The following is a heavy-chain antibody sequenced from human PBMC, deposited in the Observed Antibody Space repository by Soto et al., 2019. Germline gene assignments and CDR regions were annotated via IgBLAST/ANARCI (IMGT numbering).Heavy chain of an antibody. CDR1: GFTLSTYW. CDR3: GTDQWGGAFDI. CDR2: IRPDGNEV. V-gene: IGHV3-7*01. J-gene: IGHJ3*02. Sequence: GGSLRLSXAASGFTLSTYWMAWVRQTPGKGLEFVANIRPDGNEVNYVDSVKGRFTISRDNAKNSLFLQMNSLRDDDTAVYYCGTDQWGGAFDIGGQGTTVTVSS. D-gene: IGHD3-10*01.